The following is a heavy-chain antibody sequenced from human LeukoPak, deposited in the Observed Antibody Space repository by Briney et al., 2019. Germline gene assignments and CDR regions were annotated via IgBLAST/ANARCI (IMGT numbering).Heavy chain of an antibody. CDR1: GGSISSSSYY. V-gene: IGHV4-39*01. Sequence: SETLSLTCTVSGGSISSSSYYWGWIRQPPGKGLEWIGSIYYSGSTYYNPSLKSRVTISVDTSKNQFSLKLSSVTAADTAAYYCARGRIQLWMGIDYWGQGTLVTVSS. J-gene: IGHJ4*02. D-gene: IGHD5-18*01. CDR3: ARGRIQLWMGIDY. CDR2: IYYSGST.